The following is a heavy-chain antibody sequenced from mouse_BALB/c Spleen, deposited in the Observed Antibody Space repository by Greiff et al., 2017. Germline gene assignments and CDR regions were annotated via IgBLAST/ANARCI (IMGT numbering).Heavy chain of an antibody. V-gene: IGHV2-9*01. J-gene: IGHJ4*01. D-gene: IGHD2-4*01. CDR3: AKSTMITTRDYYAMDY. CDR2: IWAGGST. CDR1: GFSLTSYG. Sequence: VQLQQSGPGLVAPSQSLSITCTVSGFSLTSYGVHWVRQPPGKGLEWLGVIWAGGSTNYHSALLSRLSISKDNSKSQVFLKLNSLQTDDTATYYCAKSTMITTRDYYAMDYWGQGTSVTVSS.